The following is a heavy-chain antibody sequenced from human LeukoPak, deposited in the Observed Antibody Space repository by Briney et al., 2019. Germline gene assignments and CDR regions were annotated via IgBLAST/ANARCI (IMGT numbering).Heavy chain of an antibody. CDR2: ISAYNGNT. V-gene: IGHV1-18*01. J-gene: IGHJ4*02. Sequence: ASVKVSCKASGYTFTSYGISWVRQAPGQGLEWMGWISAYNGNTNYAQKLQGRVTMTTDTSTSTAYMELSSLRSEDTAVYYCARDLEMASGDEPPDYWGQGTLVTVSS. D-gene: IGHD5-24*01. CDR1: GYTFTSYG. CDR3: ARDLEMASGDEPPDY.